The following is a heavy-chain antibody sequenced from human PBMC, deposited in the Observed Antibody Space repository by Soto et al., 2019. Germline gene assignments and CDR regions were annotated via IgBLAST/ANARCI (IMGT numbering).Heavy chain of an antibody. CDR2: IVPNSGGT. Sequence: XSVKVSCEASVYSFNCYYLHWLRQATGQGLEWMGWIVPNSGGTYSAQKFQGRLTLTRDSSISTTYLELSSLTSDDTAVYYCARGFLYCSDGACYVDSWGQGTLVTVSS. J-gene: IGHJ4*02. CDR3: ARGFLYCSDGACYVDS. D-gene: IGHD2-15*01. CDR1: VYSFNCYY. V-gene: IGHV1-2*02.